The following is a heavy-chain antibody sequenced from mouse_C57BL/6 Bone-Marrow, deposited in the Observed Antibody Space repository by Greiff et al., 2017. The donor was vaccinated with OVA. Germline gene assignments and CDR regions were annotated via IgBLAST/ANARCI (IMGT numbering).Heavy chain of an antibody. J-gene: IGHJ3*01. CDR1: GFTFSDYG. Sequence: EVQGVESGGGLVKPGGSLKLSCAASGFTFSDYGMHWVRQAPEKGLEWVAYISSGSSTIYYADTVKGRFTISRDNAKNTLFLQMTSLRSEDTAMYYCARPITTVVEEFAYWGQGTLVTVSA. V-gene: IGHV5-17*01. D-gene: IGHD1-1*01. CDR2: ISSGSSTI. CDR3: ARPITTVVEEFAY.